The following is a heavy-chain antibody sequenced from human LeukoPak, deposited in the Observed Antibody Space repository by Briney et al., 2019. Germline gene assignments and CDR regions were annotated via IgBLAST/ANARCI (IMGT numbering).Heavy chain of an antibody. CDR2: IRFTGSYI. Sequence: GGSLRLSCAASGFTFSSYSMNWVRQAPGRGLEWVSSIRFTGSYIYYADSVKGRFTISRDNGKSSLYLQMNSLRVEDTALYYCVRQFASWGQGTLVTVSS. J-gene: IGHJ4*02. CDR1: GFTFSSYS. CDR3: VRQFAS. V-gene: IGHV3-21*01.